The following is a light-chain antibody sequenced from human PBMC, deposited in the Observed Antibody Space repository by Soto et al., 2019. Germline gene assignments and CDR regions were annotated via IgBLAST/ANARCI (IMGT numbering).Light chain of an antibody. V-gene: IGKV3D-15*01. CDR2: GAS. J-gene: IGKJ5*01. Sequence: EIVMLQSPATMSVSPGASATLSCRASQSVSRNLAWYQQKPGQAPRLLIYGASTRATGIPARFSGSGSGTEFTLTISSLQSEDLAVYYCQQYNNWPAITVGEGTRLEIK. CDR1: QSVSRN. CDR3: QQYNNWPAIT.